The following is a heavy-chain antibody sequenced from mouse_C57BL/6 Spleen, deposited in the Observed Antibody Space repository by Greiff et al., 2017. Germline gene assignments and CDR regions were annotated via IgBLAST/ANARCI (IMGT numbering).Heavy chain of an antibody. D-gene: IGHD1-1*01. J-gene: IGHJ1*03. V-gene: IGHV14-2*01. CDR3: SRHYGSSYGDFDV. CDR2: IDPEDGDT. CDR1: GFTINDYY. Sequence: EVQLQQSGAELVKPGASVKLSCTASGFTINDYYMHWVKQRTEQGLEWIGRIDPEDGDTTYAQKFQGKATITAYTSYNTAYLQLSSLTSEDTTVYYCSRHYGSSYGDFDVWGTGTTVTVSS.